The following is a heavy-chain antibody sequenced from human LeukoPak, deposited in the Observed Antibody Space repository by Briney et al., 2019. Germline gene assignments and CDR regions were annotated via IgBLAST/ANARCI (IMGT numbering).Heavy chain of an antibody. CDR1: GYSFTSYW. CDR2: IDPSDSDT. Sequence: GESLKISCKAFGYSFTSYWIGWVRQMPGKGLEWMGIIDPSDSDTRYTPSFQGQVTISADKSLSTAYLQWNSLKGSDTAMYYCARQTAMGRSGDYWGQGTLVTVSS. V-gene: IGHV5-51*01. J-gene: IGHJ4*02. CDR3: ARQTAMGRSGDY. D-gene: IGHD5-18*01.